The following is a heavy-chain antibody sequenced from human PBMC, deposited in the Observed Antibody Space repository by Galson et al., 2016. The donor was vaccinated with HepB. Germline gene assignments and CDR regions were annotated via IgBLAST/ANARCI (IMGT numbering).Heavy chain of an antibody. D-gene: IGHD4-17*01. Sequence: SLRLSCAASGLSLRTPVMYWVRQAPGKGLEWVSALGDGGDYTSYADSVKGRFTVSGDISENTLFLQMNSLTVEDTAIYYCAKLAVRGDYGGRDYWGQGTLVTASS. CDR3: AKLAVRGDYGGRDY. J-gene: IGHJ4*02. V-gene: IGHV3-23*01. CDR2: LGDGGDYT. CDR1: GLSLRTPV.